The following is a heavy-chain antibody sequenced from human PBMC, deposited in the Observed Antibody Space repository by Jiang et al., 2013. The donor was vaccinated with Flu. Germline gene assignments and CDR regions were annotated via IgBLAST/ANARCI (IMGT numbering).Heavy chain of an antibody. CDR2: IYPGDSDT. J-gene: IGHJ5*02. Sequence: GAEVKKPGESLKISCKGSGYSFATYWIGWVRQMPGKGLEWMGIIYPGDSDTRYSPSFQGQVTISADKSTSTAYLQWSSLKASDTAMYYCARHRRYCSGGSCYPNWFDPWGQGTLVTVSS. V-gene: IGHV5-51*01. CDR1: GYSFATYW. D-gene: IGHD2-15*01. CDR3: ARHRRYCSGGSCYPNWFDP.